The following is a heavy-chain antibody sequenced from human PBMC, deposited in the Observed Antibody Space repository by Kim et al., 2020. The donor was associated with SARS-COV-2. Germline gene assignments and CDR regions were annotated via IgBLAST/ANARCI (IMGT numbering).Heavy chain of an antibody. CDR3: ARGVLHYYYYGMDV. CDR2: IYDSGGSI. Sequence: SETLSLTCNVSGCSFNGGYWSWIRQPPGAGLEWIGYIYDSGGSIKYNPSLKSRVTISGDTSKSQFSLRLSSVTAADTAVYYCARGVLHYYYYGMDVWGQGTTVTVSS. CDR1: GCSFNGGY. V-gene: IGHV4-59*01. J-gene: IGHJ6*02.